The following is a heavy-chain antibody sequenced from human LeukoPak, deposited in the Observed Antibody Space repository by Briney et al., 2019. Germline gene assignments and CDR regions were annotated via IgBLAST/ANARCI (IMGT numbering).Heavy chain of an antibody. Sequence: GGSLRLSCAGSGFIFSDHYMDWVRQPPGKGLEWVGRSRNKAKSYTTEYVASVKGRFTVSRDVSENSLYLQMNSLKTEDTAVYYCVRVRELFANNYYLDFWGQGTLVTVSS. CDR3: VRVRELFANNYYLDF. J-gene: IGHJ4*02. CDR2: SRNKAKSYTT. V-gene: IGHV3-72*01. CDR1: GFIFSDHY. D-gene: IGHD3-10*01.